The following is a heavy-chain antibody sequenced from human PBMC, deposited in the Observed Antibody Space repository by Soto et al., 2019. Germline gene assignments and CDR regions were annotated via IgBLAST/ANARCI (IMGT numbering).Heavy chain of an antibody. Sequence: SETLSLTCTVSGGSISSDSYYWGWIRQSPEKGLEWIASISYSGSTYYNPTLKSRLIISVDTSKSQFSLKLSSVTAADTAVYYCSGGSCYLIDPWGQGTLVTVSS. D-gene: IGHD2-15*01. V-gene: IGHV4-39*01. CDR2: ISYSGST. J-gene: IGHJ5*02. CDR1: GGSISSDSYY. CDR3: SGGSCYLIDP.